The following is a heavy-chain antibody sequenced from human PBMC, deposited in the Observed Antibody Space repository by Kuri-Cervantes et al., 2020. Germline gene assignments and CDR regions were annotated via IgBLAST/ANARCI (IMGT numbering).Heavy chain of an antibody. J-gene: IGHJ5*02. V-gene: IGHV3-11*06. CDR2: ISSSSSSI. CDR1: GFTFSDYY. Sequence: GESLKISCAASGFTFSDYYMSWIRQAPGKGLEWVSYISSSSSSIHYADSVKGRFTISRDNAKNSLYLQMNNLRDEDTAVYYCARDSSGWKSFDHWGHGALVTVSS. D-gene: IGHD6-19*01. CDR3: ARDSSGWKSFDH.